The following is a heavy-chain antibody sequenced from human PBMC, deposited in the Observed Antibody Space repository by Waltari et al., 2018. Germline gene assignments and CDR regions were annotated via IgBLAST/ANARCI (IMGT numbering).Heavy chain of an antibody. J-gene: IGHJ4*02. CDR2: IYPGDSDT. V-gene: IGHV5-51*01. CDR1: GYSFTSYW. CDR3: ARRGATSSSSGGGFDY. Sequence: EVQLVQSGAEVKTPGESLKIYCKGSGYSFTSYWIGWVRQMPGKGLEWMGIIYPGDSDTRYSPSFQGQVTISADKSITTAYLQWSSLKASDTAMYFCARRGATSSSSGGGFDYWGQGTLVTVSS. D-gene: IGHD6-13*01.